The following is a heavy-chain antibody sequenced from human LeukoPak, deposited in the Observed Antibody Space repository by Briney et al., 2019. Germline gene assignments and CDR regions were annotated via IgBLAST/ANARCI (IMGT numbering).Heavy chain of an antibody. CDR1: GFTFSSYW. CDR3: ARDSPGGYFDY. Sequence: GGSLRLSCAASGFTFSSYWMSWVRQAPGKGLEWVANIKQDGREKYYVDSVKGRFTISRDNAKNSLYLQMNSLRAEDTAVCYCARDSPGGYFDYWGQGTLVTVSS. V-gene: IGHV3-7*03. D-gene: IGHD3-16*01. CDR2: IKQDGREK. J-gene: IGHJ4*02.